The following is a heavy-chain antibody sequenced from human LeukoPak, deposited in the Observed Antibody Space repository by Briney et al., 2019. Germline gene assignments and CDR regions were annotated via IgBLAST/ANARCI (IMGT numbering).Heavy chain of an antibody. V-gene: IGHV3-7*01. D-gene: IGHD3-16*01. CDR1: GSTFTSYW. CDR2: IKQDGSEK. Sequence: GGSLRLSCAASGSTFTSYWMSWVRQAPGKGLEWVANIKQDGSEKYYVDSVKGRFTISRDNAKNSLYLQMNSLRAEDTAVYYCARDNYLFGGYYYYYGMDVWGQGTTVTVSS. J-gene: IGHJ6*02. CDR3: ARDNYLFGGYYYYYGMDV.